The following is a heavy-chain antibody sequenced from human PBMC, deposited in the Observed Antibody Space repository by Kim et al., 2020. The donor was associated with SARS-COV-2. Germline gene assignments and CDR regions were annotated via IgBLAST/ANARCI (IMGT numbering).Heavy chain of an antibody. Sequence: ASVKVSCKASGYTFTSYYMHWVRQAPGQGLEWMGIINPSGGSTSYAQKFQGRVTMTRDTSTSTVYMELSSLRSEDTAVYYCARAARDYYDSSGYPLAGVDAFDIWGQGTMVTVSS. CDR2: INPSGGST. D-gene: IGHD3-22*01. V-gene: IGHV1-46*01. CDR3: ARAARDYYDSSGYPLAGVDAFDI. CDR1: GYTFTSYY. J-gene: IGHJ3*02.